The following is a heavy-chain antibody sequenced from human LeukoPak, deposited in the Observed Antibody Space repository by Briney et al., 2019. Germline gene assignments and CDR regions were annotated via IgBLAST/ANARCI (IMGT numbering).Heavy chain of an antibody. CDR2: INPNSGGT. J-gene: IGHJ4*02. Sequence: ASVKVSCKASGYTFTGYYMHWVRQAPGQGLEWMGRINPNSGGTNYAQKFQGRVTMTSDTSISTAYIELSRLRSADKAVYYCARAGDSSGFDYWGQGTLVTVSS. CDR1: GYTFTGYY. V-gene: IGHV1-2*06. D-gene: IGHD3-22*01. CDR3: ARAGDSSGFDY.